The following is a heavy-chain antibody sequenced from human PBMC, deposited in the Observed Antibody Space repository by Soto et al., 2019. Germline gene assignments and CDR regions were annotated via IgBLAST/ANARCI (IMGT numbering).Heavy chain of an antibody. CDR1: GQSFSGHS. Sequence: QVQLQQWGAGLVKSSETLSLSCAVYGQSFSGHSWAWIRQPPGKGLEWIGEINESGSTYYNPSLKSRVTISTDTSKNQFSLKLSSVSAAETAAYFCARGSGIVALPGELEDVNYDYWGQGTLVNVSS. D-gene: IGHD1-1*01. V-gene: IGHV4-34*01. CDR2: INESGST. CDR3: ARGSGIVALPGELEDVNYDY. J-gene: IGHJ4*02.